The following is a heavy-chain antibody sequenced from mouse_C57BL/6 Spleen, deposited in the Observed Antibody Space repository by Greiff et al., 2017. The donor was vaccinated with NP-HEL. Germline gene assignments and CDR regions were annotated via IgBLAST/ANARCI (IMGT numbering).Heavy chain of an antibody. Sequence: VKLQESGPELVKPGASVKISCKASGYAFSSSWMNWVKQRPGKGLEWIGRIYPGDGDTNYNGKFKGKATLTADKSSSTAYMQLSSLTSEESAVYFCAGYSNYVGYWGQGTLVTVSA. D-gene: IGHD2-5*01. J-gene: IGHJ3*01. CDR1: GYAFSSSW. CDR2: IYPGDGDT. CDR3: AGYSNYVGY. V-gene: IGHV1-82*01.